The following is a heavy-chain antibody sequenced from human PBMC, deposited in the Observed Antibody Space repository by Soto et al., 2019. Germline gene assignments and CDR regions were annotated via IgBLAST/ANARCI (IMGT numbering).Heavy chain of an antibody. D-gene: IGHD2-15*01. V-gene: IGHV4-39*01. CDR1: GGSISSSSYY. CDR2: IYYSGST. Sequence: SETLSLTCTVSGGSISSSSYYWGWIRQPPGKGMEWIGSIYYSGSTYYSPSLKSRVTISVDTSKNQISLKLSSVTAADTAVFYFASRSRIPPRFYYYYYYMDVWGKGTTVTVSS. J-gene: IGHJ6*03. CDR3: ASRSRIPPRFYYYYYYMDV.